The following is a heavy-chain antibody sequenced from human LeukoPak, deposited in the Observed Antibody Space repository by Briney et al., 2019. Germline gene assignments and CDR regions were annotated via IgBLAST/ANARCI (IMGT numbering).Heavy chain of an antibody. CDR3: ARAPNPVTTDDY. Sequence: ASVTVSCKTSGYTFIGYYMHWVRQAPGKGLEWVGWINPNSGATTYAQKFQGRVTMTRDTSITTVYMELSRLRSDDTAVYYCARAPNPVTTDDYWGRGTLVTVSS. CDR1: GYTFIGYY. V-gene: IGHV1-2*02. D-gene: IGHD4-17*01. CDR2: INPNSGAT. J-gene: IGHJ4*02.